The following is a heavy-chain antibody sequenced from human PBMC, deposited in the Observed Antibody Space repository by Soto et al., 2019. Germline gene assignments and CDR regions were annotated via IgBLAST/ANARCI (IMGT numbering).Heavy chain of an antibody. D-gene: IGHD2-2*01. CDR2: IIPIFGTA. CDR3: AREDCSSTSGGGYEYYYYGMDV. V-gene: IGHV1-69*01. Sequence: QVQLVQSGAEVKKPGSSVKVSCKASGGTFSSYAISWVRQAPGQGLEWMGGIIPIFGTANYARKVQGRGTITADESTSKAYMELSSLRSEDTAVYCCAREDCSSTSGGGYEYYYYGMDVWGQGTTVTVSS. J-gene: IGHJ6*02. CDR1: GGTFSSYA.